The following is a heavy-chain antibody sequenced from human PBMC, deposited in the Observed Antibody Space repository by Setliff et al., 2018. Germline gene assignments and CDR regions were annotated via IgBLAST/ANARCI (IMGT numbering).Heavy chain of an antibody. CDR3: ARGGTFRYFDY. V-gene: IGHV4-4*07. J-gene: IGHJ4*02. D-gene: IGHD5-12*01. Sequence: SETLSLTCTVSGGSISSNYWTWIRQPAGKGLECIGRMYSSGSIYYNPSLKSRVTVSVDTSKNQFSLRLISVTAADTAVYYCARGGTFRYFDYWGQGTPVTVSS. CDR2: MYSSGSI. CDR1: GGSISSNY.